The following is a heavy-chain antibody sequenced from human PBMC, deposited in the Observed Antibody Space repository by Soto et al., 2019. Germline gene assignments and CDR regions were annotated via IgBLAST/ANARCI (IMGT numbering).Heavy chain of an antibody. CDR1: GFTFSSYA. CDR3: AREGGDGYNYYFDY. CDR2: ISYDGSNK. V-gene: IGHV3-30-3*01. D-gene: IGHD5-12*01. Sequence: QVQLVESGGDVVQPGRSLRLSCAASGFTFSSYAMHWVRQAPGKGLEWVAVISYDGSNKYYADSVKGRFTISRDNSKNTLYLQMNSLRAEDTAVYYCAREGGDGYNYYFDYWGQGTLVTVSS. J-gene: IGHJ4*02.